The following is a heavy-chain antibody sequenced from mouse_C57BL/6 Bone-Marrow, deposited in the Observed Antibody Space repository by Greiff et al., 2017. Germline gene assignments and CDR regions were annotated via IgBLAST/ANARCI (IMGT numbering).Heavy chain of an antibody. D-gene: IGHD1-1*01. V-gene: IGHV5-6*01. CDR1: GFTFSSYG. Sequence: EVKVVESGGDLVKPGGSLKLSCAASGFTFSSYGMSWVRQTPDKRLEWVATISSGGSYTYYPDSVKGRFTISRDNAKNTLYLQMSSLKSEDTAMYYCASLITTVVPDYWCQGTTLTVSS. CDR3: ASLITTVVPDY. J-gene: IGHJ2*01. CDR2: ISSGGSYT.